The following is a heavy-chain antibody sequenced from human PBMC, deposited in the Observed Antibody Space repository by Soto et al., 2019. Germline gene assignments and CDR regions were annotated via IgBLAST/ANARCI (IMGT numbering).Heavy chain of an antibody. D-gene: IGHD3-3*01. CDR3: ARNPYYDFWSGYSPYYYYYGMDV. J-gene: IGHJ6*02. CDR2: MNPNSGNT. Sequence: ASVKVSCKASGCTFTSYDINWVRQATGQGLEWMGWMNPNSGNTGYAQKFQGRVTMTRNTSISTAYMELSSLRSEDTAVYYCARNPYYDFWSGYSPYYYYYGMDVWGQGTTVTVSS. CDR1: GCTFTSYD. V-gene: IGHV1-8*01.